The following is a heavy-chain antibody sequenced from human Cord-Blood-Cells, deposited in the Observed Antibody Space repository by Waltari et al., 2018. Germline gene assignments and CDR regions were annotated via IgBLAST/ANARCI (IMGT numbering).Heavy chain of an antibody. CDR2: IYSGGST. J-gene: IGHJ5*02. V-gene: IGHV3-53*04. CDR3: ARAGGGKGFDP. CDR1: GFPVSRNY. Sequence: EVQLVESGGGLVQPGGSLRLSCAAPGFPVSRNYMSWVRQAPGKGLEWVSVIYSGGSTYYADSVKGRFTISRHNSKNTLYLQMNSLRAEDTAVYYCARAGGGKGFDPWGQGTLVTVSS. D-gene: IGHD2-15*01.